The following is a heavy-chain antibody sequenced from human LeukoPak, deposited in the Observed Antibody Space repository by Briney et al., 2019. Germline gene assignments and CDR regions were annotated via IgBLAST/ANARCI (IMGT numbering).Heavy chain of an antibody. CDR1: GGSISSYY. D-gene: IGHD3-10*01. CDR3: ARSINFDY. V-gene: IGHV4-59*12. J-gene: IGHJ4*02. CDR2: IYYSGST. Sequence: SETLSLTCTVSGGSISSYYWSWIRQPPGKGLEWIGYIYYSGSTYYNPSLKSRVTISVDRSKNQFSLKLSSVTAADTAVYYCARSINFDYWGQGTLVTVSS.